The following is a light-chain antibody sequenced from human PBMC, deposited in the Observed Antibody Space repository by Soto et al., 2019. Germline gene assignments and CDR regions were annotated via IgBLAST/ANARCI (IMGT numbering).Light chain of an antibody. V-gene: IGLV2-8*01. CDR2: EVT. CDR3: SSHAGSGTLV. J-gene: IGLJ3*02. CDR1: SSDVGGYNY. Sequence: QSALTQPPSASGSPGQSVTISCTGTSSDVGGYNYVSWYQQHPGKAPKLMIYEVTKRPSGVPDRFSGSKSGNTASLTVSGLQAEDEADYYCSSHAGSGTLVFGGGTKLTVL.